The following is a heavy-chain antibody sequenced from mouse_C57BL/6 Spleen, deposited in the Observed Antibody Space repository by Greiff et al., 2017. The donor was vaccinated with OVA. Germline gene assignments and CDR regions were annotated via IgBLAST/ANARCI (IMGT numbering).Heavy chain of an antibody. CDR1: GSAFRRYS. Sequence: VTLQQSGAELVKPWASVPISCTASGSAFRRYSMNWVKQRPGKGLEWIGQIYPGDGDTNYNGKFKGKATLTADKASSTAYMQLSSLTSEDSAVYFCARNDYSNFYAMDYWGQGTSVTVSS. V-gene: IGHV1-80*01. CDR3: ARNDYSNFYAMDY. D-gene: IGHD2-5*01. CDR2: IYPGDGDT. J-gene: IGHJ4*01.